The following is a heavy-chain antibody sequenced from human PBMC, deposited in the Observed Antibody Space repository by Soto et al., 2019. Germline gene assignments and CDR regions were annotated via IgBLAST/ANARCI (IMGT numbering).Heavy chain of an antibody. Sequence: SSETLSLTCTVSGGSISSGDYYWSWIRQPPGKGLEWIGYIYYSGSTYYNPSLKSRVTISVDTSKNQFSLKLSSVTAADTAVYYCARAPDSSGLVVAFDIWGQGTMVTVSS. V-gene: IGHV4-30-4*01. D-gene: IGHD3-22*01. CDR1: GGSISSGDYY. CDR3: ARAPDSSGLVVAFDI. CDR2: IYYSGST. J-gene: IGHJ3*02.